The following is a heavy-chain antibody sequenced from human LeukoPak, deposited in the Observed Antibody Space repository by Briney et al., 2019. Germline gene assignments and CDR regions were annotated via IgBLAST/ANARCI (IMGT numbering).Heavy chain of an antibody. V-gene: IGHV3-74*01. CDR2: INSDGSST. D-gene: IGHD5-18*01. CDR3: VRDGYSYGFMLAFDI. Sequence: GGSLRLSCVASGFTFSGYWMHWVRQAPGKGLVWVSRINSDGSSTSYADSVKGRFTISRDSAKNTLYLQMNSLRAEDTAVYYCVRDGYSYGFMLAFDIWGLGTRVTVSS. J-gene: IGHJ3*02. CDR1: GFTFSGYW.